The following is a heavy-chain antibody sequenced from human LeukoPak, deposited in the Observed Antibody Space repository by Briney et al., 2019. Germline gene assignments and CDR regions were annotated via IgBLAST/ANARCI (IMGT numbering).Heavy chain of an antibody. J-gene: IGHJ2*01. V-gene: IGHV3-53*01. Sequence: GGSLRLSCAASGFTVSSNYMSRVRQAPGKGLEWVSVIYSGGSTYYADSVKGRFTISRDNSKNTLYLQMNSLRAEDTAVYYCARDFRERYFDLWGRGTLVTVSS. D-gene: IGHD3-10*01. CDR2: IYSGGST. CDR3: ARDFRERYFDL. CDR1: GFTVSSNY.